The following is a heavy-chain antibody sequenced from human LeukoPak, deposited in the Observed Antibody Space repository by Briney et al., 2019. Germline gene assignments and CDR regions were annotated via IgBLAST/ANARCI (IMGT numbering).Heavy chain of an antibody. CDR1: GGSVSSKY. CDR2: IYNSGST. D-gene: IGHD3-22*01. Sequence: SETLSFTCSVSGGSVSSKYWSWLRQPPGKGLEWIGYIYNSGSTNYNPSLNSRVTMSGETSNNQFSLKLSSVTAADTAVYYCALSRGGYYDSRSLSWAFDICGEPRIVTVSS. J-gene: IGHJ3*02. V-gene: IGHV4-59*02. CDR3: ALSRGGYYDSRSLSWAFDI.